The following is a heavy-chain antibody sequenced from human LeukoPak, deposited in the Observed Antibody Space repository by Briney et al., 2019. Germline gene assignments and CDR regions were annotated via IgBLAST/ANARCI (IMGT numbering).Heavy chain of an antibody. CDR3: ATRPDIAATGPGWFDP. Sequence: SETLSLTCTVSSGSISSSSYYWGWIRQPPGKGLEWIGSIYYNGSTYYNPSLKSRVTISVDTSKNQFSLKLNSVTAADTAVYYCATRPDIAATGPGWFDPWGQGTLVTVSS. CDR2: IYYNGST. J-gene: IGHJ5*02. D-gene: IGHD6-13*01. V-gene: IGHV4-39*07. CDR1: SGSISSSSYY.